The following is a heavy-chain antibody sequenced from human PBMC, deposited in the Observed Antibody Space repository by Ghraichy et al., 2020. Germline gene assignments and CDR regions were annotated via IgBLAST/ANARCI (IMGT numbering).Heavy chain of an antibody. V-gene: IGHV4-59*01. CDR2: IYYSGST. J-gene: IGHJ6*03. CDR3: ARVWPGDGYYYYMDV. CDR1: GGSISSYY. D-gene: IGHD2-21*01. Sequence: SQNLSLTCTVSGGSISSYYWSWIRQPPGKGLEWIGYIYYSGSTNYNPSLKSRVTISVDTSKNQFSLKLSSVTAADTAVYYCARVWPGDGYYYYMDVWGKGTRVTVSS.